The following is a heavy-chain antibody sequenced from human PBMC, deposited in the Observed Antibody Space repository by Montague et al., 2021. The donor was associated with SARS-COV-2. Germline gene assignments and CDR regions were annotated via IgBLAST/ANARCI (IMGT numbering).Heavy chain of an antibody. D-gene: IGHD3-10*01. J-gene: IGHJ3*01. Sequence: SETLSLTCAVYSGSFSDFFWTWIRRSPGKGLEWIGEINLTGSATYNPSLTVRVTLSRYTSKNQFSLKLHSVTPADTAVYYCARGQVGSSGVLIFIPSAGHLDGWGQGTSVTVSS. V-gene: IGHV4-34*01. CDR3: ARGQVGSSGVLIFIPSAGHLDG. CDR2: INLTGSA. CDR1: SGSFSDFF.